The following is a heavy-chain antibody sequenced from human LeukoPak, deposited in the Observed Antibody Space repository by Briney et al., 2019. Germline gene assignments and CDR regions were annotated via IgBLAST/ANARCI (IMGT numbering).Heavy chain of an antibody. CDR3: AREFIFVVAAAGTWFDP. Sequence: SVKVSCKASGGTFSSYAISWVRQAPGQGLEWMGGIIPIFGTANYAQKFQGRVTITTDESTSTAYMELSSLRSEDTAAYYCAREFIFVVAAAGTWFDPWGQGTLVTVSS. D-gene: IGHD6-13*01. J-gene: IGHJ5*02. CDR1: GGTFSSYA. CDR2: IIPIFGTA. V-gene: IGHV1-69*05.